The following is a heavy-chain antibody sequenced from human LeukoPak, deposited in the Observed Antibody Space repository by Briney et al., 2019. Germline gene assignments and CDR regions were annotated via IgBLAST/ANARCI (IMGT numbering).Heavy chain of an antibody. CDR2: IYYSGST. D-gene: IGHD3-22*01. CDR3: ARVMFSGYYDSSCYSEDAFDI. J-gene: IGHJ3*02. Sequence: SETLSLTCTVSGGSISSGGYYWSWIRQHPGKGLEWIGYIYYSGSTYYNPSLKSRVTISVDTSKNQFSLKLSSVTAADTAVYYCARVMFSGYYDSSCYSEDAFDIWGQGTMVTVSS. V-gene: IGHV4-31*03. CDR1: GGSISSGGYY.